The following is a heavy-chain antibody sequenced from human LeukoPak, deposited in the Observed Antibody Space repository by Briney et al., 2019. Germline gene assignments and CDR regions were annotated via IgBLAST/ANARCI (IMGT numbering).Heavy chain of an antibody. J-gene: IGHJ6*03. CDR1: GGSISSSSYY. CDR2: IYYSGST. Sequence: SETLSLTCTVSGGSISSSSYYWGWIRQPPGKGLEWIGSIYYSGSTYYNPSLKSRVTITVDTSKNQFSLKLSSVTAADTAVYYCARRAGAAAGYYYYMDVWGKGTTVTISS. D-gene: IGHD6-13*01. CDR3: ARRAGAAAGYYYYMDV. V-gene: IGHV4-39*01.